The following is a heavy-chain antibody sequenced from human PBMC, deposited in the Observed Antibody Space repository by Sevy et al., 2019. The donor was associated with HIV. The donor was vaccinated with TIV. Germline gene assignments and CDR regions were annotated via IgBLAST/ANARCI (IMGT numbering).Heavy chain of an antibody. V-gene: IGHV1-24*01. D-gene: IGHD3-3*01. CDR3: ATLDFWSDYPLYGTDV. J-gene: IGHJ6*02. CDR1: GYTLIKLP. CDR2: FDPGDGET. Sequence: ASVKVSCKVSGYTLIKLPMHWVRQAPGKGLEWMGGFDPGDGETIYAQKFQGRVTMTEDTSTDTAYMELSSLRSDDTAVYYCATLDFWSDYPLYGTDVWGQGTTVTVSS.